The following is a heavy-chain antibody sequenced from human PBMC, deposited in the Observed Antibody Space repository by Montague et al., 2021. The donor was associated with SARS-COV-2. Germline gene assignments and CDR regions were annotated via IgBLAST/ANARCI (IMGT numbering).Heavy chain of an antibody. D-gene: IGHD1-26*01. CDR1: GDSVSSNSAT. J-gene: IGHJ4*02. V-gene: IGHV6-1*01. CDR3: ARERWAVGVSFDY. CDR2: TYYRSRWSN. Sequence: CAISGDSVSSNSATWHWIRQSPSRGLEWLGRTYYRSRWSNDYAVXXRGRIIINPDTSTNQFSLQLSSVTPEDTAVYFCARERWAVGVSFDYWGQGTLVTVSS.